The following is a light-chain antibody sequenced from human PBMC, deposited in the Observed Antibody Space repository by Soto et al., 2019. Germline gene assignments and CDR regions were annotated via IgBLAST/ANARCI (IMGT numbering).Light chain of an antibody. J-gene: IGLJ3*02. V-gene: IGLV1-44*01. CDR3: AAWDASLNGWM. Sequence: QSVLTQPPSASATPGQRVAISCSGSRSNIERNTVNWYQQLPGAAPKLLIFSNNQRPSGVPDRFSGSKSGTSASLAISGLQSEDEADYFCAAWDASLNGWMFGGGTKLTVL. CDR2: SNN. CDR1: RSNIERNT.